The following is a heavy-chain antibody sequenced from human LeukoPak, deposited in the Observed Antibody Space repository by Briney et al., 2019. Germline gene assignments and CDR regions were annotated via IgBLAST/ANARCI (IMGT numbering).Heavy chain of an antibody. D-gene: IGHD3-10*01. V-gene: IGHV1-69*05. CDR2: IIPIFGTA. CDR1: GGTFSSYA. CDR3: ARNGRVRRVVKDLFEY. Sequence: SVKVSCKASGGTFSSYAISWVRQAPGQGLEWMGGIIPIFGTANYAQKLQGRVTMTTDTSTSTAYMDLRNLRDDDTAMYYCARNGRVRRVVKDLFEYWGQGTLVAVSS. J-gene: IGHJ4*02.